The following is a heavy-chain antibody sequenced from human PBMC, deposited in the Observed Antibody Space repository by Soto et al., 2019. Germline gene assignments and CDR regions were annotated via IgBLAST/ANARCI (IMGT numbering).Heavy chain of an antibody. D-gene: IGHD3-10*01. CDR1: GYTFTSYG. Sequence: ASVKVSFKASGYTFTSYGISWVRQAPGQGLEWMGWISAYNGNTNYAQKPQGRVTMTTDTSTSTAYMELRSLRSDDTAVYYCARGDYYGSGSYYLGPFDPWGQGTLVTVSS. J-gene: IGHJ5*02. CDR2: ISAYNGNT. CDR3: ARGDYYGSGSYYLGPFDP. V-gene: IGHV1-18*01.